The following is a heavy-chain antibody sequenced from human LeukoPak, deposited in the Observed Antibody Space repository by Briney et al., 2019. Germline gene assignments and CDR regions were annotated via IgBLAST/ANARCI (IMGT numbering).Heavy chain of an antibody. CDR2: INPNSGGT. D-gene: IGHD6-19*01. CDR1: GYTFTGYY. J-gene: IGHJ4*02. V-gene: IGHV1-2*02. Sequence: ASVKVSCKASGYTFTGYYMHWVRQAPGQGLEWMGWINPNSGGTNYAQKFQGRVTMTRDTSISTAYMELSRLRSDDTAVYYCAVDELAVAGNDYWGQGTLVTVSS. CDR3: AVDELAVAGNDY.